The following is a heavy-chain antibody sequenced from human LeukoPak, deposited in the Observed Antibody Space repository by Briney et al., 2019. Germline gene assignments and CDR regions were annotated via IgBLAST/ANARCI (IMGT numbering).Heavy chain of an antibody. Sequence: PSETLSLTCTVSGGSISSGSYFWSWIRQPPGKGLEWIGYIYNSGSTNYNPSLKSRVTISVDTSKNQFSLKLSSVTAADTAVYYCAREEGVMDRDFWSGYYYGGPPTRYAFDIWGQGTMVTVSS. J-gene: IGHJ3*02. CDR3: AREEGVMDRDFWSGYYYGGPPTRYAFDI. D-gene: IGHD3-3*01. CDR2: IYNSGST. V-gene: IGHV4-61*01. CDR1: GGSISSGSYF.